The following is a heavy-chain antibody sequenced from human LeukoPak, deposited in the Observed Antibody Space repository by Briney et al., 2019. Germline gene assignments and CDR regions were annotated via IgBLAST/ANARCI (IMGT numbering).Heavy chain of an antibody. CDR2: ISAYNGNT. CDR1: GYTFTSYG. V-gene: IGHV1-18*01. D-gene: IGHD6-19*01. Sequence: ASVKVSCKASGYTFTSYGISWVRQAPGQGLEWMGWISAYNGNTNYAQKLQGRVTITTDTSTSTHYLELRTLRSHDTAVYYCARVYSSGWADYWGQGTLVTVSS. CDR3: ARVYSSGWADY. J-gene: IGHJ4*02.